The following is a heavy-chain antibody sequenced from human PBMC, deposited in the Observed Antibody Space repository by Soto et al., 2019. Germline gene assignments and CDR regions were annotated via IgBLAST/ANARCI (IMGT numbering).Heavy chain of an antibody. Sequence: ASVKVSCKASGYTFTSYYMHWVRQAPGQGLEWMGIINPSGGSTSYAQKFQGRVTMTRDTSTSTVYMELSSLRSEETAVYYCASKQLWSSSYYYGMDVWGQGTTVTVSS. J-gene: IGHJ6*02. CDR2: INPSGGST. CDR1: GYTFTSYY. V-gene: IGHV1-46*01. D-gene: IGHD5-18*01. CDR3: ASKQLWSSSYYYGMDV.